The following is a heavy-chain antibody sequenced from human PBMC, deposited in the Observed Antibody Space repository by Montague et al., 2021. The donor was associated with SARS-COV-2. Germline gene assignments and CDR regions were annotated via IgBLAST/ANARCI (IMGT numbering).Heavy chain of an antibody. CDR1: GDSVSSNSAA. V-gene: IGHV6-1*01. Sequence: CAISGDSVSSNSAAWNWIRQSPSRGLEWLGRTYYRSKWYNEYAVSVNSRITINPDTSKNQFSLLVNSVTPEDTAVYYCARGADRYYFYGMDVWGHGTTVTVSS. J-gene: IGHJ6*02. D-gene: IGHD6-19*01. CDR3: ARGADRYYFYGMDV. CDR2: TYYRSKWYN.